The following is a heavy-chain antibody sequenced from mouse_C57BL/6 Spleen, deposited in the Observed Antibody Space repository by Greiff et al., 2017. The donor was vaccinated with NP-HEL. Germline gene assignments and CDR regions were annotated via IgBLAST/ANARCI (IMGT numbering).Heavy chain of an antibody. CDR3: AVNYYGSSYFDV. J-gene: IGHJ1*03. CDR1: GYAFSSYW. D-gene: IGHD1-1*01. V-gene: IGHV1-80*01. Sequence: QVQLQQSGAELVKPGASVKISCKASGYAFSSYWMNWVKQRPGKGLEWIGQIYPGDGDTNYNGKFKGKATLTADKSSSTAYMQLSSLTSEDSAVYFCAVNYYGSSYFDVWGTGTTVTVSS. CDR2: IYPGDGDT.